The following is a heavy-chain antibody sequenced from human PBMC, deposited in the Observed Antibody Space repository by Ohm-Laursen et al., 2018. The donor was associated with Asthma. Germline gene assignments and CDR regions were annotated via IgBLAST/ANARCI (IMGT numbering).Heavy chain of an antibody. CDR2: IYYSGST. J-gene: IGHJ5*02. D-gene: IGHD1/OR15-1a*01. V-gene: IGHV4-31*03. CDR1: GGSISSGGYY. Sequence: SETLSLTCTVSGGSISSGGYYWSWIRQHPGKGLEWIGYIYYSGSTYYNPSLKSRVTISVDTSKNQFSLKLSSVTAADTAVYYCARKLGGEQLSHNWFDPWGQGTLVTVSS. CDR3: ARKLGGEQLSHNWFDP.